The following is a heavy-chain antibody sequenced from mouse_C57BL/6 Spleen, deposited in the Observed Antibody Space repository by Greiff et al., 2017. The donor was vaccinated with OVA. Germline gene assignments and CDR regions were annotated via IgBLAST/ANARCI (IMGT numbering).Heavy chain of an antibody. J-gene: IGHJ4*01. Sequence: EVKVVESGGGLVKPGGSLKLSCAASGFTFSDYGMHWVRQAPEKGLEWVAYISSGSSTIYYADTVKGRFTISRDNAKNTLFLQMTSLRSEDTAMYYCARPIYYDYAYAMDYWGQGTSVTVSS. CDR1: GFTFSDYG. V-gene: IGHV5-17*01. CDR2: ISSGSSTI. D-gene: IGHD2-4*01. CDR3: ARPIYYDYAYAMDY.